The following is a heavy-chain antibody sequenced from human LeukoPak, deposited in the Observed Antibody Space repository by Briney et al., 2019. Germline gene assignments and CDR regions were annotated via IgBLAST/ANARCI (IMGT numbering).Heavy chain of an antibody. V-gene: IGHV3-23*01. D-gene: IGHD6-13*01. CDR2: ITNSGGST. Sequence: GGSLRLSCAASGFTFSAYAMSWVRQAPGKGLESVSTITNSGGSTHYADSVKGRFTISRDNSKNTLYMQMNSLRAEDTAVYYCGIHVSAGTVDYWGQGTLVTVSS. CDR3: GIHVSAGTVDY. J-gene: IGHJ4*02. CDR1: GFTFSAYA.